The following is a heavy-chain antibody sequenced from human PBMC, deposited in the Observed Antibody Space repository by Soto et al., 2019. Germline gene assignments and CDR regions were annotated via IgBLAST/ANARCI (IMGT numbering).Heavy chain of an antibody. V-gene: IGHV4-38-2*01. D-gene: IGHD2-15*01. CDR1: GYSISSGYY. CDR3: TRALYCSGGSCSPLRGMDV. J-gene: IGHJ6*02. Sequence: SETLSLTCAVSGYSISSGYYWGWIRQPPGRGLEWIGTIYHSGSTYYNPSLKSRVTISVDTSKNQFSLKVNSVTAADTAIYYCTRALYCSGGSCSPLRGMDVWGLGTTVTVSS. CDR2: IYHSGST.